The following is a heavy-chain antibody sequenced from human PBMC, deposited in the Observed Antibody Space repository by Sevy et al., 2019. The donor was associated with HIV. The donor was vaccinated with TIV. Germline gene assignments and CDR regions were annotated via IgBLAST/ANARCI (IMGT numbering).Heavy chain of an antibody. CDR1: GFTFSSYA. J-gene: IGHJ3*02. CDR2: ISYDGSNK. V-gene: IGHV3-30-3*01. D-gene: IGHD1-26*01. Sequence: GGSLRLSCAASGFTFSSYAMHWVRQAPGKGLEWVAVISYDGSNKYYADSVKGRFTISRDNSKNTLYLQMNSLRAEDTAVYYCARDTPRHYSGSYGEHDAFDIWGQGTMVTVSS. CDR3: ARDTPRHYSGSYGEHDAFDI.